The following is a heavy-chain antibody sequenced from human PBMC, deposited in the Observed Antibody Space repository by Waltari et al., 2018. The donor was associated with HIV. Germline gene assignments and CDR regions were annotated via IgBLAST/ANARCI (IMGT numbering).Heavy chain of an antibody. V-gene: IGHV4-4*02. D-gene: IGHD3-22*01. Sequence: QVQLQESGPGLVKPSGTLSLTCAVSGGSISSSNWWSWVRQPPGKGLEWIGEIYHSGSTNYNPSLKSRVTILVDKSKNQFSLKLSSVTAADTAVYSCARVSHSHYYDTSGHPGFDYWGQGTLVTVSS. J-gene: IGHJ4*02. CDR2: IYHSGST. CDR3: ARVSHSHYYDTSGHPGFDY. CDR1: GGSISSSNW.